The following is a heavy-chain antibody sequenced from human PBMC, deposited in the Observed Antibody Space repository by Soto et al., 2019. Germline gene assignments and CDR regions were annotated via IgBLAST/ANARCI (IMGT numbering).Heavy chain of an antibody. Sequence: GGSLRLSCAASGFTFSSYGMHWVRQAPGKGLEWVAVIWYDGSNKYYADSVKGRFTISRDNSKNTLYLQMNSLRAEDTAVYYCARTVGGTYSSSPIDDWGQGTLVTVSS. CDR3: ARTVGGTYSSSPIDD. CDR2: IWYDGSNK. V-gene: IGHV3-33*01. J-gene: IGHJ4*02. CDR1: GFTFSSYG. D-gene: IGHD6-6*01.